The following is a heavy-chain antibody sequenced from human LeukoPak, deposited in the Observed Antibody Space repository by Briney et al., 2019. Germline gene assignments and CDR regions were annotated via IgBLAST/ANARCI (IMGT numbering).Heavy chain of an antibody. CDR2: IWYDGSDK. CDR3: ARDGTGSNSGWYIH. Sequence: GRSLRLSCAASGFTFSSHGMHWVRQAPGKGLEWVAVIWYDGSDKYYADSVKGRFTISRDNSKNTLYLQMNSLRAEDTAVYYCARDGTGSNSGWYIHWGQGTLVTVSS. CDR1: GFTFSSHG. V-gene: IGHV3-33*01. D-gene: IGHD6-19*01. J-gene: IGHJ4*02.